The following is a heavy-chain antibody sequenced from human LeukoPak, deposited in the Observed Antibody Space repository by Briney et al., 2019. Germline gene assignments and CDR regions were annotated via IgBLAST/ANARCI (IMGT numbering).Heavy chain of an antibody. V-gene: IGHV3-15*01. J-gene: IGHJ6*03. CDR3: TREGGWELDDYYYYYYMDV. D-gene: IGHD1-26*01. CDR2: IKSKTDGGTT. Sequence: GGSLRLSCAASGFTFSNAWMSWGRQAPGKGLEGVGRIKSKTDGGTTGYAAPVKGRFTISREDSKTTMYMEMNSLKTEDTAVYYCTREGGWELDDYYYYYYMDVWGKGTTVTISS. CDR1: GFTFSNAW.